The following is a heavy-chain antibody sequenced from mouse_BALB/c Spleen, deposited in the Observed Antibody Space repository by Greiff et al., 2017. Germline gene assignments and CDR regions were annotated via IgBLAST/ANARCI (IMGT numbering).Heavy chain of an antibody. V-gene: IGHV3-2*02. CDR3: ARNPLTGRNYYFDY. J-gene: IGHJ2*01. CDR1: GYSITSDYA. D-gene: IGHD4-1*01. Sequence: EVQLVESGPGLVKPSQSLSLTCPVTGYSITSDYAWNWIRQFPGNKLEWMGYISDSGSTSYNPSLKSRISITRDTSKNQFFLQLNAVTTEDTATYDCARNPLTGRNYYFDYWGQGTTLTVSS. CDR2: ISDSGST.